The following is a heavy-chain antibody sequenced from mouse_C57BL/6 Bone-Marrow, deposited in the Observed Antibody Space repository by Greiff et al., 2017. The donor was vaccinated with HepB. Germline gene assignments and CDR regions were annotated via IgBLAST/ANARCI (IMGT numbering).Heavy chain of an antibody. J-gene: IGHJ3*01. CDR2: INSSNGGT. D-gene: IGHD2-1*01. Sequence: QVQLQQLGTELVKPGASVKLSCKASGYTFTSYLMHWVKQRPGQGREWIGNINSSNGGTNYYETFKSKATLSVAKSSCTAYMQLSSLTSEDSAVYSCARWGNYYAYVGSFWGQGTLVTVSA. CDR1: GYTFTSYL. CDR3: ARWGNYYAYVGSF. V-gene: IGHV1-53*01.